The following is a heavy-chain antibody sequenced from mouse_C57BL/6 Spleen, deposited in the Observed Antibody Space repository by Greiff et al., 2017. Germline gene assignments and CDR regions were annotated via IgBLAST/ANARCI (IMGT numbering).Heavy chain of an antibody. J-gene: IGHJ4*01. V-gene: IGHV1-72*01. Sequence: QVQLQQPGAELVKPGASVKLSCTASGYTFTSYWMHWVKQRPGRGLEWIGRIDPNSGGTKYTAKFKSKATLTVDKPSSTAYMQLSSLTSEDSAVYYCARYDDGDYEAMDYWGQGTSVTVSS. CDR2: IDPNSGGT. CDR3: ARYDDGDYEAMDY. D-gene: IGHD2-3*01. CDR1: GYTFTSYW.